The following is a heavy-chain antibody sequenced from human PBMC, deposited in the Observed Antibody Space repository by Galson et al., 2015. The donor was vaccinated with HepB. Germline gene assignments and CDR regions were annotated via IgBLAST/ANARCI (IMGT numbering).Heavy chain of an antibody. CDR2: ISAYNGNT. CDR1: GYTFTSYG. J-gene: IGHJ6*03. D-gene: IGHD2-2*01. Sequence: SVKVSCKASGYTFTSYGISWVRQAPGQGLEWMGWISAYNGNTNYAQKLQGRVTMTTDTSTSTAYMELRSLRSDDTAVYYCAKTLEQYCSSTSCARGNRYYYMDVWGKGTTVTVSS. V-gene: IGHV1-18*01. CDR3: AKTLEQYCSSTSCARGNRYYYMDV.